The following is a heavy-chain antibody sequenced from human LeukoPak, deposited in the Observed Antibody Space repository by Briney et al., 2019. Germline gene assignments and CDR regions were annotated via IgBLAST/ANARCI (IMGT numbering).Heavy chain of an antibody. D-gene: IGHD3-3*01. CDR2: IKSKTDGGTT. CDR1: GFTFSNAW. V-gene: IGHV3-15*01. Sequence: VRSLRLSCAASGFTFSNAWMSWVRQAPGKGLEWVGRIKSKTDGGTTDYAAPVKGRFTISRDDSKNTLYLQMNSLKTEDTAVYYCTTDKVARITIFGVVTPHYWGQGTLVTVSS. CDR3: TTDKVARITIFGVVTPHY. J-gene: IGHJ4*02.